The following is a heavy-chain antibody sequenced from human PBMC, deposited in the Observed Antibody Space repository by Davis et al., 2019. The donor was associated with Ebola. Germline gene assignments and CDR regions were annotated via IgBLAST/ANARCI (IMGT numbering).Heavy chain of an antibody. Sequence: PGGSLRLSCAASGFTFSSYAMHWVRQAPGKGLEWVAVISYDGSNKYYADSVKGRFTISRDNSKNTLYLQMNSLRAEDTAVYYCARDRTGDNWFDPWGQGTLVTVSS. J-gene: IGHJ5*02. V-gene: IGHV3-30-3*01. CDR1: GFTFSSYA. CDR3: ARDRTGDNWFDP. CDR2: ISYDGSNK. D-gene: IGHD7-27*01.